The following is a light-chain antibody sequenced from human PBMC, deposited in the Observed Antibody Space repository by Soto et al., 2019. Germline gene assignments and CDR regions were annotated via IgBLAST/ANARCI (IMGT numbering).Light chain of an antibody. V-gene: IGLV3-21*02. CDR1: DIASKS. J-gene: IGLJ1*01. Sequence: SYELTQPPSVSVAPGQTARISCGGNDIASKSVHWSQQKPGQAPALVVYDDNDRPSGIPERLSGSNSGDTATLTISRVGAGDEADYYCQVWDSSSDHYVFGSGTKVTVL. CDR3: QVWDSSSDHYV. CDR2: DDN.